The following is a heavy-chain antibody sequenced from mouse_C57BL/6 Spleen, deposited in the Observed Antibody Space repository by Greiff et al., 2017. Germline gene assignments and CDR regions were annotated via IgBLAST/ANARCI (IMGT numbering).Heavy chain of an antibody. V-gene: IGHV3-6*01. CDR2: ISYDGSN. D-gene: IGHD1-1*01. Sequence: VQLQQSGPGLVKPSQSLSLTCSVTGYSITSGYYWNWIRQFPGNKLEWMGYISYDGSNNYNPSLKNRISITRDTSKNQFFLKLNSVTTEDTATYYCEADYYGSSYLAWFAYWGQGTLVTVSA. J-gene: IGHJ3*01. CDR1: GYSITSGYY. CDR3: EADYYGSSYLAWFAY.